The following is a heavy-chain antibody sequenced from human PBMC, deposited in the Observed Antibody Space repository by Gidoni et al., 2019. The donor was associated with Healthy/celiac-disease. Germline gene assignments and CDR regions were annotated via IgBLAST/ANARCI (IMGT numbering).Heavy chain of an antibody. CDR1: GFTFSSYS. V-gene: IGHV3-21*01. J-gene: IGHJ4*02. D-gene: IGHD6-19*01. Sequence: EVQLVESGGGLVKPGGSLRLSCAASGFTFSSYSMNWVRQAPGKGLEWVSSISSSSSYIYYADSVKGRFTISRDNAKNSLYLQMNSLRAEDTAVYYCASRGIAVAGAGYYWGQGTLVTVSS. CDR2: ISSSSSYI. CDR3: ASRGIAVAGAGYY.